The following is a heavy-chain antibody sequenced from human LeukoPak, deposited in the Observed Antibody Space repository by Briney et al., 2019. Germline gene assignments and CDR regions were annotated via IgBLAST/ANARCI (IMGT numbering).Heavy chain of an antibody. Sequence: ASVKVSCKASGYTFTRYGITWVRQAPGQGLEWMGWISTYNGKTNYAQKVRDRVTMTTDTSTSTVYMELRSLRSDDTALYFCARDFSNFSYGTWFDPWGQGTLVTVSS. D-gene: IGHD1-1*01. CDR1: GYTFTRYG. CDR3: ARDFSNFSYGTWFDP. CDR2: ISTYNGKT. J-gene: IGHJ5*02. V-gene: IGHV1-18*01.